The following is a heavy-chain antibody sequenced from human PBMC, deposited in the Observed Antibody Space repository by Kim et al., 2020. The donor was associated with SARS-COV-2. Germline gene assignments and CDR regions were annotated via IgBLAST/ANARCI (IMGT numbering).Heavy chain of an antibody. J-gene: IGHJ6*02. CDR3: AKQICTNGVCYNPHWVVYYYGMDV. V-gene: IGHV3-23*01. CDR2: ISGSGGST. CDR1: GFTFSSYA. D-gene: IGHD2-8*01. Sequence: GGSLRLSCAASGFTFSSYAMSWVRQAPGKGLEWVSAISGSGGSTYYADSVKGRFTISRDNSKNTLYLQMNSLRAEDTAVYYCAKQICTNGVCYNPHWVVYYYGMDVWGQGTTVTVSS.